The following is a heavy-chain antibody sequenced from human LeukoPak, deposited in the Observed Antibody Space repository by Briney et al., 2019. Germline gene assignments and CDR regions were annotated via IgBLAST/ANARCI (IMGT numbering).Heavy chain of an antibody. V-gene: IGHV3-74*01. J-gene: IGHJ4*02. CDR1: GFTFSTYW. D-gene: IGHD2-8*02. CDR2: INTDGSST. CDR3: ATGRGTPLGF. Sequence: GGSLRLSCAASGFTFSTYWMHWVRQAPGEGLVWVSRINTDGSSTNYADSVKGRFTISRDNAKNTLYLQMNSLRAEDTAVYYCATGRGTPLGFWGQGTLVAVAS.